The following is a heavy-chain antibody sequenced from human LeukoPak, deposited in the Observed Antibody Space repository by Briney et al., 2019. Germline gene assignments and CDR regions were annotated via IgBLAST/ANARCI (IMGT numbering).Heavy chain of an antibody. CDR1: GFTVSSNY. J-gene: IGHJ4*02. Sequence: GGSLRLSCAASGFTVSSNYMSWVRQAPGKGLEWVSVIYSGGSTYYANSVKGRFTISRDNSKNTLYLQMNSLRAEDTAVYYCARVLTSTSTVLDYWGQGTLVTVSS. CDR2: IYSGGST. CDR3: ARVLTSTSTVLDY. D-gene: IGHD4-11*01. V-gene: IGHV3-66*02.